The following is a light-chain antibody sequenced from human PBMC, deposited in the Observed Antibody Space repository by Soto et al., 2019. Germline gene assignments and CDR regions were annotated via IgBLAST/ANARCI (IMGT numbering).Light chain of an antibody. CDR2: KAS. Sequence: IQMTQSPSTLSASVGDRVTITCRASQSISNWLAWYQQQPGKAPNVLIYKASNLKSGVPSRFSGSGSGTEFTLTVSSLQPEDFATYFCQQYNSYPYTFGQGTRLEIK. CDR1: QSISNW. J-gene: IGKJ5*01. CDR3: QQYNSYPYT. V-gene: IGKV1-5*03.